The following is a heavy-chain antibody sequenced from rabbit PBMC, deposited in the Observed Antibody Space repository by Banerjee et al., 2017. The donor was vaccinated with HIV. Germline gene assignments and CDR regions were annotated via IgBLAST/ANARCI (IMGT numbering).Heavy chain of an antibody. CDR3: ARGLGGAAGNGYGL. Sequence: QSLEESGGVLVKPGASLTLTCTASGIDFSSYYYMCWVRQAPGKGLEWIACIYAGRSGTTYYASWAKGRFTISKTSSTTVTLQMTSLTAADTATYFCARGLGGAAGNGYGLWGQGTLVTVS. CDR1: GIDFSSYYY. J-gene: IGHJ6*01. V-gene: IGHV1S40*01. D-gene: IGHD8-1*01. CDR2: IYAGRSGTT.